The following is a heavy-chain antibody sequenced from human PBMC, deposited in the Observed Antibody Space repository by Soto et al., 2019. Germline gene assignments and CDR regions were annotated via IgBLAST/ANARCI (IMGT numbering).Heavy chain of an antibody. CDR3: AKWTVANDAFDI. CDR2: ISGSGGST. D-gene: IGHD5-12*01. Sequence: GGSLRLSCAASGFTFDSYAMSWVRQAPGKGLEWVSAISGSGGSTYYADSVKGRFTISRDNSKNTLYLQMNSLRAEDTAVYYCAKWTVANDAFDIWGQGTMVTVSS. V-gene: IGHV3-23*01. J-gene: IGHJ3*02. CDR1: GFTFDSYA.